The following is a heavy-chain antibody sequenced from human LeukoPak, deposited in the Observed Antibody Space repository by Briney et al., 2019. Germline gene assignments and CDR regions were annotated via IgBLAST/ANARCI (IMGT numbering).Heavy chain of an antibody. V-gene: IGHV3-7*01. CDR1: GFTFSSYS. Sequence: PGGSLRLSCAASGFTFSSYSMNWVRQAPGKGLEWVANIKQDGSEKYYVDSVKGRFTISRDNAKNSLYLQMNSLRAEDTAVYYCARVRYSSSWYDYYYYMDVWGKGTTVTVSS. CDR2: IKQDGSEK. CDR3: ARVRYSSSWYDYYYYMDV. D-gene: IGHD6-13*01. J-gene: IGHJ6*03.